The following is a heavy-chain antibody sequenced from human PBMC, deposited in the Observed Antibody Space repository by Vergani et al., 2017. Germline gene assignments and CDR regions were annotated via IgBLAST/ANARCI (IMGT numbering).Heavy chain of an antibody. CDR2: ISSYNGNT. D-gene: IGHD5-12*01. CDR1: GYTFTIYG. CDR3: ARCERCYESYFDY. J-gene: IGHJ4*02. Sequence: QVQLVQSGAEVKKPGASVTVSCKVSGYTFTIYGISWVRQSPGQGLEWMGCISSYNGNTTYAQKLQGRVTMTTDTSTSTAYMGLRSRRADDTAVYYWARCERCYESYFDYWGQGTLVTVSS. V-gene: IGHV1-18*01.